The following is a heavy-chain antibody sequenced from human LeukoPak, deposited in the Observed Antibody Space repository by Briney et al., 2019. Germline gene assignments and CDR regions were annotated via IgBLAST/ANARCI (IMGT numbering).Heavy chain of an antibody. Sequence: ASVKVSCKASGGTFSSYAIGWERQAPGQGLEWMGRIIPILGIANYAQKFQGRVTITADKSTSTAYMELSSLRSEDTAVYYCARAGIAAAGEAYGMDVWGQGTTVTVSS. V-gene: IGHV1-69*04. CDR2: IIPILGIA. J-gene: IGHJ6*02. CDR1: GGTFSSYA. CDR3: ARAGIAAAGEAYGMDV. D-gene: IGHD6-13*01.